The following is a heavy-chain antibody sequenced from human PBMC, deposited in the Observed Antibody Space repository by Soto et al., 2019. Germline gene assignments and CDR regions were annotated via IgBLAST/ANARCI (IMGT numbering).Heavy chain of an antibody. J-gene: IGHJ3*02. CDR1: GGSVSSHY. D-gene: IGHD3-22*01. V-gene: IGHV4-4*07. CDR2: LYSTGST. CDR3: VRDGSGSDTSGYYLYDAFDI. Sequence: QVQLQESGPRLVKPSETLSLTCTFSGGSVSSHYWSWIRQAAGKGLEWIGRLYSTGSTNYNPSLRSRVTMSVGTSRNQFSLTLTSVTAADTAVYYCVRDGSGSDTSGYYLYDAFDIWGKGTMVTVSS.